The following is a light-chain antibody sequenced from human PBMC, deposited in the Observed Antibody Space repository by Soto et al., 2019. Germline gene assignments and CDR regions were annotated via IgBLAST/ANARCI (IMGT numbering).Light chain of an antibody. J-gene: IGLJ1*01. Sequence: QSALTQPASVSGSPGQSITISCTGTSSDVGDYNYVSWYQQHPGKAPKLMIYEVSNRPSGVSNRFSGSKSGNTASLTISGLQAEDEADCYCSSYTSSSTLYVFGPGTKLTVL. CDR3: SSYTSSSTLYV. CDR2: EVS. V-gene: IGLV2-14*01. CDR1: SSDVGDYNY.